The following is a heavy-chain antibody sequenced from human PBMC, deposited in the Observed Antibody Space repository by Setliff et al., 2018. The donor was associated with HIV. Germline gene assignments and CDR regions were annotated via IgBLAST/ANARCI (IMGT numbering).Heavy chain of an antibody. D-gene: IGHD5-12*01. V-gene: IGHV1-69*13. J-gene: IGHJ5*02. Sequence: SVKVSCKASGGTFSLYAINWVRQAPGQGLEWMGGIIPIFNTANYAQKFQGRVTITADGSTSTAYMELSSLRFEDTATYYCARDQATGYEKVWFSWIDPWGQGTQVTVSS. CDR1: GGTFSLYA. CDR3: ARDQATGYEKVWFSWIDP. CDR2: IIPIFNTA.